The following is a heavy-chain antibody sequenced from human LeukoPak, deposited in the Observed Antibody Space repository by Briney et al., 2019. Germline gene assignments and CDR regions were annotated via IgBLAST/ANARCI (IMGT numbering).Heavy chain of an antibody. D-gene: IGHD5-24*01. V-gene: IGHV1-18*01. Sequence: GASVKVSCKASGYTFSSYGISWVPQAPGQGLEWMGWISVYNGNTKYAQKFQGRVTMTTDTSTSTVYMELRSLRSDDTAVYYCARDYVGISTIREFAYWGQGTLVTVSS. J-gene: IGHJ4*02. CDR3: ARDYVGISTIREFAY. CDR2: ISVYNGNT. CDR1: GYTFSSYG.